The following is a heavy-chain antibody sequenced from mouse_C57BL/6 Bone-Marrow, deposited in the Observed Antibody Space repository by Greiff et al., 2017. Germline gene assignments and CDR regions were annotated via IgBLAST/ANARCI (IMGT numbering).Heavy chain of an antibody. CDR2: INPNYGTT. J-gene: IGHJ1*03. CDR3: AREDLCYGNFYWYFDV. D-gene: IGHD2-1*01. V-gene: IGHV1-39*01. CDR1: GYSFTDYN. Sequence: VQLKQSGPELVMPGASVKISCKASGYSFTDYNMNWVKQSNGKSLEWIGVINPNYGTTSYNQKFKGKATLTVDQSSSTAYMQLNSLTSEDSAVYYCAREDLCYGNFYWYFDVWGTGTTVTVSS.